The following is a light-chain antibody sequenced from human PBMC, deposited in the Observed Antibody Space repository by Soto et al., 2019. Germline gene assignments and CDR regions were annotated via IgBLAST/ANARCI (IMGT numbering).Light chain of an antibody. CDR2: KAS. Sequence: DIQMTQSPSTLSASVGDRVTITCRASQSISSWLVWYQQKPGKVPNVLIYKASSLESGVPSRFSGSGSGTEFTLTISSLQPDDFATYYCQQYNSHSGTFGQGTKVEIK. CDR1: QSISSW. J-gene: IGKJ1*01. V-gene: IGKV1-5*03. CDR3: QQYNSHSGT.